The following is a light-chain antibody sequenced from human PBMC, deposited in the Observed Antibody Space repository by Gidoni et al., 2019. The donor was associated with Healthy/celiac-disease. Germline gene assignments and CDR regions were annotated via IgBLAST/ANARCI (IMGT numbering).Light chain of an antibody. J-gene: IGKJ1*01. Sequence: IVLTQSPGTLSWSPGERATLSCRASQSVSSSYLAWYQQKPGQAPRLLIYGASSSATGIPDRFSGSGSGTDFTLTISRLEPEDFAVYYCQQYGSSPRTFGQGTKVEIK. CDR1: QSVSSSY. CDR3: QQYGSSPRT. CDR2: GAS. V-gene: IGKV3-20*01.